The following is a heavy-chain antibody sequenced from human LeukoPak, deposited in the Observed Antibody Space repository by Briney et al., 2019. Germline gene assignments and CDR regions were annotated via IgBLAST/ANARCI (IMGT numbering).Heavy chain of an antibody. CDR1: GGSISSYY. J-gene: IGHJ4*02. CDR2: IYYSGTT. V-gene: IGHV4-59*08. D-gene: IGHD6-13*01. CDR3: ARRGIAAAGYDY. Sequence: KASETLSLTCTVSGGSISSYYWSWIRQPPGKGLEWIGYIYYSGTTSYNPSLKSRVTILVDTSKNQFSLNLSSVTAADTAVYYCARRGIAAAGYDYWGQGTLVTVSS.